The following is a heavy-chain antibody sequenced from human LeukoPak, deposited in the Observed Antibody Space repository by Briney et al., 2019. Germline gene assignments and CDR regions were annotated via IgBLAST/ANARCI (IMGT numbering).Heavy chain of an antibody. V-gene: IGHV3-30-3*01. CDR1: GFTFSSYA. Sequence: GGSLRLSSAASGFTFSSYAMHWVRQAPGKGLEWVAVISYDGSNKYYADSVKGRFTISRDNSKNTLYLQMNSLRAEDTAVYYCARDSYYDFWSGYYNDFDYWGQGTLVTVSS. CDR3: ARDSYYDFWSGYYNDFDY. CDR2: ISYDGSNK. J-gene: IGHJ4*02. D-gene: IGHD3-3*01.